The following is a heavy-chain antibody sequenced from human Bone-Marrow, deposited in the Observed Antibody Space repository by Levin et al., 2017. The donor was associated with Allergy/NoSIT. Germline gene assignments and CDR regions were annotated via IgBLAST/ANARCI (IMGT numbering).Heavy chain of an antibody. D-gene: IGHD3-10*01. V-gene: IGHV3-66*04. CDR3: ARLDFNYGSYY. Sequence: LGESLKISCAVSGFTVSNNYMSWVRQAPGKGLEWVSIIYSGGGTFYADSVKARFTISRDNSKNTVYLQMNSLRAEDTAVYYCARLDFNYGSYYWGQGTLVTVSS. J-gene: IGHJ4*02. CDR2: IYSGGGT. CDR1: GFTVSNNY.